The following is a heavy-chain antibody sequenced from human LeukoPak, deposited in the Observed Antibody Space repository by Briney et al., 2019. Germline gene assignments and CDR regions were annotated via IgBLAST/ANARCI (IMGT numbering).Heavy chain of an antibody. Sequence: SETLSLTCAVYGGSFSGYYWSWIRQPPGKGLEWIGEINHSGSTNYNPSLKSRVTISVDTPKNQFSLKLSSVTAADTAVYYCASTDPREDTAMVPFDYWGQGTLVTVSS. J-gene: IGHJ4*02. CDR1: GGSFSGYY. D-gene: IGHD5-18*01. CDR2: INHSGST. V-gene: IGHV4-34*01. CDR3: ASTDPREDTAMVPFDY.